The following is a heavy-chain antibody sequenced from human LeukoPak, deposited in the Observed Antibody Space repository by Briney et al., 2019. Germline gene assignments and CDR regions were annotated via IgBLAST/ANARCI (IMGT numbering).Heavy chain of an antibody. CDR3: ARGPYSTGWYLAEYFQH. J-gene: IGHJ1*01. CDR1: GGSFSGYY. V-gene: IGHV4-34*01. Sequence: SETLSLTCAVYGGSFSGYYWSWIRQPPGKGLEWIGEINHSGSTNYNPSLKSRVTISVDTSKNQFSLKLSSVTAADTAVYYRARGPYSTGWYLAEYFQHWGQGTLVTVSS. D-gene: IGHD6-19*01. CDR2: INHSGST.